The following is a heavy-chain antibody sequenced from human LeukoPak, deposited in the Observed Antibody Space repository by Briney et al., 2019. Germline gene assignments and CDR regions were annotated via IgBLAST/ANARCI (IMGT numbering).Heavy chain of an antibody. D-gene: IGHD6-13*01. CDR2: ISSSSSTI. Sequence: GGSLRLSCAASGFTFSSYSMNWVRQAPGKGLEWVSYISSSSSTIYYADSVKGRFTISRDNAKNSLYLQMNSLRAEDTAVYYCATFIRGIAAAGTSWGQGTLVTVSS. CDR1: GFTFSSYS. J-gene: IGHJ4*02. CDR3: ATFIRGIAAAGTS. V-gene: IGHV3-48*04.